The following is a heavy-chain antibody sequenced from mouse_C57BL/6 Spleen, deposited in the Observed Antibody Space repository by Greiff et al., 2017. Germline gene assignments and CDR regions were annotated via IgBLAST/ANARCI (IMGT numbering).Heavy chain of an antibody. D-gene: IGHD1-1*01. CDR3: ARSTTTVVAVPFDY. CDR1: GFNIKDYY. J-gene: IGHJ2*01. CDR2: IDPEDGET. V-gene: IGHV14-2*01. Sequence: VQLKESGAELVKPGASVKLSCTASGFNIKDYYMHWVKQRTEQGLEWIGRIDPEDGETKYAPKFQGKATITADTSSNTASLQLSSLTSEDTAVYYCARSTTTVVAVPFDYWGQGTTLTVSS.